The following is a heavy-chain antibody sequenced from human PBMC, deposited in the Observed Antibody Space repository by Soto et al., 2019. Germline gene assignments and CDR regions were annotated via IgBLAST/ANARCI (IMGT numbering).Heavy chain of an antibody. CDR3: ARETAAEDY. Sequence: SETLSLTCAVSGYSISSGYYWGWIRQPPGKGLEWIGSIYHSGSTYYNPSLKSRVTISVDTPKNQFSLKLSSVTAADTAVYDCARETAAEDYWGQGTLVTVSS. D-gene: IGHD6-13*01. CDR2: IYHSGST. V-gene: IGHV4-38-2*02. CDR1: GYSISSGYY. J-gene: IGHJ4*02.